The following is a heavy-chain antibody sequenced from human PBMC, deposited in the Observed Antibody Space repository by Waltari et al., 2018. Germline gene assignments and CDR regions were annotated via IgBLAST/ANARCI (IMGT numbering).Heavy chain of an antibody. V-gene: IGHV5-51*06. J-gene: IGHJ4*02. CDR3: ARLAVAVTGVLDY. D-gene: IGHD6-19*01. Sequence: EVQLVQSGAEVKKPGESLKIPCKGSGYSFTSYWIGWGRQMPGKGLAWMGIIYPGASDTRYSPSLKSRVTISVDTSKNQFSLKLSSVTAADTAVYYCARLAVAVTGVLDYWGQGTLVTVSS. CDR1: GYSFTSYW. CDR2: IYPGASDT.